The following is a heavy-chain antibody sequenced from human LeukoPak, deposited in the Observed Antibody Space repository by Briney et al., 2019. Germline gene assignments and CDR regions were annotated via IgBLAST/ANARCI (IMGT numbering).Heavy chain of an antibody. CDR2: IKQDGSLQ. CDR3: APSYDSSGCD. V-gene: IGHV3-7*01. D-gene: IGHD3-22*01. CDR1: GFTFSSFW. J-gene: IGHJ4*02. Sequence: GGSLRLSCTASGFTFSSFWMAWVRQAPGKGLEWVSHIKQDGSLQHYGDSVKGRFTISRDNAKNSLYLQMNNLSAEDTALYYCAPSYDSSGCDWGQGTLVTVSS.